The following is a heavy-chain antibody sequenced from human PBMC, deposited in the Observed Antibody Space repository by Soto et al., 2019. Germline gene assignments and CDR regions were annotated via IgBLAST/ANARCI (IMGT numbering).Heavy chain of an antibody. CDR2: IYYSGST. J-gene: IGHJ6*03. CDR1: GGSISSGGYY. Sequence: SETLSLTFTVSGGSISSGGYYWSWIRQHPGKGLEWIGYIYYSGSTYYNPSLKSRVTISVDTSKNQFSLKLSSVTAADTAVYYCARDPSLPSSRNYYYYYMDVWGKGTTVTVSS. CDR3: ARDPSLPSSRNYYYYYMDV. V-gene: IGHV4-31*03. D-gene: IGHD6-6*01.